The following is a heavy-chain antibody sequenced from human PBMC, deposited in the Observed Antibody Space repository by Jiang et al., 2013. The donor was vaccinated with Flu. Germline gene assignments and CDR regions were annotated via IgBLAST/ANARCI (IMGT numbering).Heavy chain of an antibody. Sequence: GAEVKKPGASVKVSCKASGYTFTSYAMHWVRQAPGQRLEWMGWINAGNGNTKYSQKFQGRVTITRDTSASTAYMELSSLRSEDTAVYYCVRGYCSSTSCYAHFDYWGQGTLVTVSS. CDR1: GYTFTSYA. D-gene: IGHD2-2*01. CDR2: INAGNGNT. CDR3: VRGYCSSTSCYAHFDY. V-gene: IGHV1-3*01. J-gene: IGHJ4*02.